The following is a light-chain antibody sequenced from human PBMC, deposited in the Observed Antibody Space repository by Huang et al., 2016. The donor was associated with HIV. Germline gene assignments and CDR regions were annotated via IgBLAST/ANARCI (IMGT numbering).Light chain of an antibody. CDR1: QGIANY. V-gene: IGKV1-17*03. CDR3: LQHHGYPRT. CDR2: AAS. J-gene: IGKJ1*01. Sequence: DIQLTQSPSAMSASVGDRVSITCRASQGIANYVAWFQQKPGGAPKRLIYAASSLQRGVPSRFSGSGSGTKFTLTISSLQPEDFATYYCLQHHGYPRTFGQGTKV.